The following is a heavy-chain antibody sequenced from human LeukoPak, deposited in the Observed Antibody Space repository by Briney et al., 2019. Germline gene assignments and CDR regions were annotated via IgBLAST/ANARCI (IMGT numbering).Heavy chain of an antibody. V-gene: IGHV1-69*13. Sequence: SVKVSCKASGGTFSSYAISWVRQAPGQGLEWMGGIIPIFGTANYAQKFQGRVTITADESTSTAYMELSSLRSEDTAVYYCARYSYYYDSSGYPYYYGMDVWGQGTTVTVSS. CDR3: ARYSYYYDSSGYPYYYGMDV. CDR2: IIPIFGTA. CDR1: GGTFSSYA. D-gene: IGHD3-22*01. J-gene: IGHJ6*02.